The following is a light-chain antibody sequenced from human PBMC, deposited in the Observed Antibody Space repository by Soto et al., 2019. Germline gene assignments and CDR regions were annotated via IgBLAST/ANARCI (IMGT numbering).Light chain of an antibody. J-gene: IGKJ1*01. CDR1: QSITSLY. CDR3: HQYSRSPET. V-gene: IGKV3-20*01. CDR2: DAS. Sequence: EIVLTQSPGTLSLSPGERATLSCRASQSITSLYLAWYQQKPGQAPRLLIYDASNRATGIPDRFRGSGSGTDFALTISRLEPEDFAVYYCHQYSRSPETFGQGTKVEIK.